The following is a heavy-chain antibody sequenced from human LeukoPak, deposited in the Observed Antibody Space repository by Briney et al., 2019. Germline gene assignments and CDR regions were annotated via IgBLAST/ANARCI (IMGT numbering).Heavy chain of an antibody. D-gene: IGHD3-10*01. Sequence: PGASLQISCKGSGFTFTTYWIGWVRQLPGKGLGGMGIIYPSYSDTRYSPSFQGQVTISVDKSINTAYLQRSNLRASDTAIYYCARRPYYCCMNVWGQGTAVTVSS. V-gene: IGHV5-51*01. CDR2: IYPSYSDT. CDR3: ARRPYYCCMNV. J-gene: IGHJ6*02. CDR1: GFTFTTYW.